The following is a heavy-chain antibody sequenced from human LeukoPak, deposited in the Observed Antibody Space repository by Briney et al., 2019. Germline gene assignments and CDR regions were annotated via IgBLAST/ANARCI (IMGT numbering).Heavy chain of an antibody. CDR1: GFTFSSYD. D-gene: IGHD3-9*01. Sequence: GGSLRLSCAASGFTFSSYDMHWVRQATGEGLEWVSAIGTAGDTYYPGSVKGRFTISRENAKNSLYLQMNSLRAGDTAVYYCARGNRGYFDSGQDAFDYWGQGTLVTVSS. J-gene: IGHJ4*02. CDR3: ARGNRGYFDSGQDAFDY. V-gene: IGHV3-13*01. CDR2: IGTAGDT.